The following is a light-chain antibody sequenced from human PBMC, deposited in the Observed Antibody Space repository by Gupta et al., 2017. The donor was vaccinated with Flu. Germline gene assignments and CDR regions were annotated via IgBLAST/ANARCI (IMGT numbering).Light chain of an antibody. V-gene: IGKV1-39*01. Sequence: DIQMTQSPSSLSAFVGDRVTLSCLASQNIRTYLTWYQQKPGKAPTFLIYAASNLQTVVPSQFSSAGARADFTPTISSLQPEESANYYHQHNYGAPYTFGQGTKLEIK. CDR3: QHNYGAPYT. J-gene: IGKJ2*01. CDR2: AAS. CDR1: QNIRTY.